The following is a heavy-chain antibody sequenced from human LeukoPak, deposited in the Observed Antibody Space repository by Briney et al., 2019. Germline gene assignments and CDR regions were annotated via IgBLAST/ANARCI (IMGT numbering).Heavy chain of an antibody. D-gene: IGHD2/OR15-2a*01. CDR1: GFTFSSYA. CDR3: VSFYETY. Sequence: GGSLRLSCAASGFTFSSYAMSWVRQAPGKGLVWVSHINSDGSWTSYADSVKGRFTISKDNAKNTVYLQMNSLRAEDTAVYYCVSFYETYWGRGTLITVSS. V-gene: IGHV3-74*01. J-gene: IGHJ4*02. CDR2: INSDGSWT.